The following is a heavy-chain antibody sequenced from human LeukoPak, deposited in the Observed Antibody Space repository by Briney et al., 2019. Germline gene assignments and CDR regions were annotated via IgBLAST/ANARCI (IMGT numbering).Heavy chain of an antibody. CDR3: AREGGTYEAFDL. J-gene: IGHJ3*01. D-gene: IGHD3-16*01. CDR1: GFTFSSYS. V-gene: IGHV3-48*01. Sequence: GGSLRLSCAASGFTFSSYSMNWVRQAPGKGLEWVSYISSSSSTIYYADSVKGRFTISRDNAKNSLYLQMNSLWLEDTAVYYSAREGGTYEAFDLRGQGTMVTDSS. CDR2: ISSSSSTI.